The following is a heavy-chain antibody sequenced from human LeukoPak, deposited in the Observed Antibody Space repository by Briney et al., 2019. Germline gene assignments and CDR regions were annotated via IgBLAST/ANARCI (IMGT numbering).Heavy chain of an antibody. V-gene: IGHV1-69*13. Sequence: SVTVSCKASGGTFSSYAISWVRQAPGQGLEWMGGIIPIFGTANYAQKFQGRVTITADESTSTAYMELSSLRSEDTAVYYCARGPIALATTSWFDPWGQGTLVTVSS. CDR3: ARGPIALATTSWFDP. D-gene: IGHD1-26*01. J-gene: IGHJ5*02. CDR1: GGTFSSYA. CDR2: IIPIFGTA.